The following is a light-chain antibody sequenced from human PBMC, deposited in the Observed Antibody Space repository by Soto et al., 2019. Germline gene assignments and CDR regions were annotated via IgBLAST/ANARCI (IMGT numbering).Light chain of an antibody. V-gene: IGKV1-8*01. CDR2: VAS. J-gene: IGKJ3*01. Sequence: AIRMTQSPSSVSASTGDRVTITCRASQGVSSYLAWYQQKPGKAPELLIYVASTLQSGVPSRFSGSGSGTAFTLTISHLQSEDFATYYCQQHYSYPFTFGPGTKVDIK. CDR3: QQHYSYPFT. CDR1: QGVSSY.